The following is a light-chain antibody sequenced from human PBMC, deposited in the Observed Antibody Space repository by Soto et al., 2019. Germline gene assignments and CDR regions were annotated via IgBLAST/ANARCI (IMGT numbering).Light chain of an antibody. Sequence: EIVLTQSPGTLSLSPGERATLSCRASQSVSSSYLGWYQQKPGQAPRLLIWGTSNRAGGIPDRFSGSGSGTEFTLTISRLAPEEFAVYYCQHYGSSRTFGQGTKVDIK. CDR1: QSVSSSY. J-gene: IGKJ1*01. V-gene: IGKV3-20*01. CDR2: GTS. CDR3: QHYGSSRT.